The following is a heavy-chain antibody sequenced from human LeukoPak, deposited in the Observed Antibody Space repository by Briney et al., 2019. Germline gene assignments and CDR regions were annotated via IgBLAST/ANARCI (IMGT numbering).Heavy chain of an antibody. CDR1: GFTFSSYS. Sequence: TGGSLRLSCAASGFTFSSYSMNWVRQAPGKGLEWVSAIISSGGSTYYADSVKGRFTISRDNSKNTLYLQMNSLRAEDTAVYYCARGWYYYGSGSYPTLDYWGQGTLVTVSS. D-gene: IGHD3-10*01. CDR3: ARGWYYYGSGSYPTLDY. CDR2: IISSGGST. V-gene: IGHV3-23*01. J-gene: IGHJ4*02.